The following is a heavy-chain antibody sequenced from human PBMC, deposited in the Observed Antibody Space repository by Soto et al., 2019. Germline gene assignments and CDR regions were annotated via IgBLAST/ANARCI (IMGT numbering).Heavy chain of an antibody. CDR2: IIPIFGTA. V-gene: IGHV1-69*06. Sequence: SVKVSCKASGGTFSSYAISWVRQAPGQGLEWMGGIIPIFGTANYAQKFQGRVTITADKSTSTAYMELSSLRSEDTAVYYCALGLFGELPQGYYYGMDVWGQGTTVTAP. CDR3: ALGLFGELPQGYYYGMDV. CDR1: GGTFSSYA. D-gene: IGHD3-10*02. J-gene: IGHJ6*02.